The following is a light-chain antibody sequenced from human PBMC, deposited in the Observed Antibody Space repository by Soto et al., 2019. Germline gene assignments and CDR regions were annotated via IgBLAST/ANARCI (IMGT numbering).Light chain of an antibody. J-gene: IGLJ1*01. CDR3: QVWDSSSDPRGV. CDR1: NIGSKS. Sequence: SYELTQPPSVSVAPGKTARITCGGNNIGSKSVHWYQQKPGQAPVLVIYYDSDRPSGIPERFSGSDSGNTATLTISGVEAGDEAGYYCQVWDSSSDPRGVFGTGTKLTVL. CDR2: YDS. V-gene: IGLV3-21*04.